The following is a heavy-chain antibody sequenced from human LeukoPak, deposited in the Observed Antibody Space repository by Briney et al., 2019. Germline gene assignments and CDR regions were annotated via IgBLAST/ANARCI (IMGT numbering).Heavy chain of an antibody. D-gene: IGHD6-13*01. Sequence: GGSLRLSCAASGFTFSGSAMHWVRQASGKELEWVGRIRSKANSYATAYAASVKGRFTISRDDSKNTAYLQMNSLKTEDTAVYYCTSSGIAAAGTKDYWGQGTLVTVSS. V-gene: IGHV3-73*01. CDR2: IRSKANSYAT. CDR3: TSSGIAAAGTKDY. J-gene: IGHJ4*02. CDR1: GFTFSGSA.